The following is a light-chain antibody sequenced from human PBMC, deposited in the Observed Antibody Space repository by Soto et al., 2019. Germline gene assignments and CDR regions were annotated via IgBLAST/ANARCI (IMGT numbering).Light chain of an antibody. Sequence: DIQMTQSPPPLSASVGDRVTVTCRASQSITTYLNWYQQKPGRAPKLLIYGASSLQSGVPSRFSGSGSGTDFTLTITSLQPEDFATYICQQSYGTPWTFGQGTKVEIK. V-gene: IGKV1-39*01. J-gene: IGKJ1*01. CDR1: QSITTY. CDR3: QQSYGTPWT. CDR2: GAS.